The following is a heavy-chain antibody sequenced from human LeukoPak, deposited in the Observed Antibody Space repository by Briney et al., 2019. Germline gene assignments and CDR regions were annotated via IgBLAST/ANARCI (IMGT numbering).Heavy chain of an antibody. V-gene: IGHV3-30*03. CDR2: ISYDGSNK. Sequence: GGSLRLSCAASGFTFWSYGMHWVRQAPGKGLEWVSLISYDGSNKYFADSVKGRFTISRDNSKNTLFLQMNSLRAEDTSVYYCARDGGWKGAFDIWGQGTMVTVSS. J-gene: IGHJ3*02. CDR3: ARDGGWKGAFDI. CDR1: GFTFWSYG. D-gene: IGHD3-16*01.